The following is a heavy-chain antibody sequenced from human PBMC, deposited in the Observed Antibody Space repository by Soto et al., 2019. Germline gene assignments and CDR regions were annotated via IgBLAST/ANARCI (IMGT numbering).Heavy chain of an antibody. J-gene: IGHJ6*02. CDR1: GFTFSSYD. Sequence: PRGSLRRSCAASGFTFSSYDMHWVRQAPGKGLEWVAVISYDGSNKYYADSVKGRFTISRDNSKNTLYLQMNSLRAEDTAVYYCAKYRDSSSWYLYTYYYYYGMDVWGQGT. D-gene: IGHD6-13*01. CDR2: ISYDGSNK. V-gene: IGHV3-30*18. CDR3: AKYRDSSSWYLYTYYYYYGMDV.